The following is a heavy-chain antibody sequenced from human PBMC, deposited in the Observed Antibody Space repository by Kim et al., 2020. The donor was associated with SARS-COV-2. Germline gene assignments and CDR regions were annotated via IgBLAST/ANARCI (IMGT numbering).Heavy chain of an antibody. V-gene: IGHV3-11*06. Sequence: GGSLRLSCAASGFSFSDYYMSWIRQAPGKGLEWVSYISSSSSYTNYADSVKGRFTISRDNAKNSLYLQMNSLRAEDTAVYYCARGAEWEIPEAWGQGALFTVSS. J-gene: IGHJ5*02. CDR2: ISSSSSYT. D-gene: IGHD1-26*01. CDR1: GFSFSDYY. CDR3: ARGAEWEIPEA.